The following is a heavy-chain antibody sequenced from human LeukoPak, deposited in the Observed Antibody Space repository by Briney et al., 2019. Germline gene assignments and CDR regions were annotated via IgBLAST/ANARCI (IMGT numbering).Heavy chain of an antibody. CDR1: GYTFTDDY. CDR2: INPNSGGT. Sequence: ASVKVSCKASGYTFTDDYIHWVRQAPGQGLEWMGWINPNSGGTNYAQKFQGRVTMTRDTSISTAYMELSRLRSDDTAVYYCARQYSSGWSFDYWGQGTLVTVSS. J-gene: IGHJ4*01. D-gene: IGHD6-19*01. CDR3: ARQYSSGWSFDY. V-gene: IGHV1-2*02.